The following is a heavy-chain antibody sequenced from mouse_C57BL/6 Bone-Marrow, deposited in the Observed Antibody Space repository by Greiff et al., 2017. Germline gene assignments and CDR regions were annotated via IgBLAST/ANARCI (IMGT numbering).Heavy chain of an antibody. CDR2: IDPSDSYT. D-gene: IGHD1-1*01. Sequence: QVQLQQPGAELVMPGASVKLSCKASGYTFTSYWMHWVKQRPGQGLEWIGEIDPSDSYTNYNQKFKGKSTLTVDKSSSTAYMQLSSLTSEDSAVYYCARSERKITTVVSWYFDVWGTGTTVTVSS. CDR3: ARSERKITTVVSWYFDV. V-gene: IGHV1-69*01. CDR1: GYTFTSYW. J-gene: IGHJ1*03.